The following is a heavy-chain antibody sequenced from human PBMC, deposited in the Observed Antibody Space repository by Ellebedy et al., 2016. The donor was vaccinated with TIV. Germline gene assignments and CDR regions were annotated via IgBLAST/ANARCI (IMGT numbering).Heavy chain of an antibody. J-gene: IGHJ3*02. CDR2: ISSDGTGT. CDR1: GFPFSSYW. D-gene: IGHD2-2*01. Sequence: GESPKISCAASGFPFSSYWMHWVRQAPGKGLVWVSRISSDGTGTSYADPMQGRFTISRDNAKNTLYLQMNSLRAEDTAVYYCARVECNSISCPGAFDIWGQGTMVTVSS. CDR3: ARVECNSISCPGAFDI. V-gene: IGHV3-74*01.